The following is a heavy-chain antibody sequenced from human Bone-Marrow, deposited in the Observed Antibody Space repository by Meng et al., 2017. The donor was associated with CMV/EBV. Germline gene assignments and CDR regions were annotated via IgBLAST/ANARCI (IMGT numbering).Heavy chain of an antibody. CDR2: ISSSSSYI. V-gene: IGHV3-21*01. J-gene: IGHJ6*02. CDR3: TTDPIAARPADYYGMDV. D-gene: IGHD6-6*01. Sequence: LSLTCAASGFTFSSYSMNWVRQAPGKGLEWVSSISSSSSYIYYADSVKGRFTISRDNAKNSLYLQMNSLRAEDTAVYYCTTDPIAARPADYYGMDVWGQGTTVTVSS. CDR1: GFTFSSYS.